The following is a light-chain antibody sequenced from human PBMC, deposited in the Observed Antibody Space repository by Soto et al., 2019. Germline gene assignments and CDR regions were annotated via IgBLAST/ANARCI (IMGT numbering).Light chain of an antibody. CDR3: RQYNSYSGT. Sequence: DIQMTQSPSTLSASVGDKVTNTCRASQSNSNWLAWYQQKPGKAPKLLIYDASSLESGVPSRFSGSGSGTEFTLTFSSLQPDDFATYYCRQYNSYSGTFGQGTKV. V-gene: IGKV1-5*01. CDR1: QSNSNW. J-gene: IGKJ1*01. CDR2: DAS.